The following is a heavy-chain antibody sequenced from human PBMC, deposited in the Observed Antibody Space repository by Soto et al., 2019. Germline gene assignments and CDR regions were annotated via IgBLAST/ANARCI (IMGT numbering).Heavy chain of an antibody. D-gene: IGHD6-13*01. CDR1: GFTFSNYA. V-gene: IGHV3-23*01. CDR2: ISGSGGST. J-gene: IGHJ4*02. CDR3: AKDQGSSWYEIDY. Sequence: EVQLLESGGGLVQPGGSLRLSCAAYGFTFSNYAVTWVRQAPGKGLEWVSTISGSGGSTYYADSVKGRFTISRDNSKNTLYLQMNSLRAEDTAVYYCAKDQGSSWYEIDYWGQGTQVTVSS.